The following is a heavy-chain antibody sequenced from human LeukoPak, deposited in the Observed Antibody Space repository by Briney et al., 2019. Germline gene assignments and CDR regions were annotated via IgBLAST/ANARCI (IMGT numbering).Heavy chain of an antibody. CDR1: GFTFSNYW. V-gene: IGHV3-74*01. J-gene: IGHJ4*02. CDR2: IYTDGSST. CDR3: ARDPDYDILTGYYFPSFDY. Sequence: GGSLRLSCAASGFTFSNYWMHWVRQAPGKGLVWVSRIYTDGSSTNYADSVKGRFTISRDNSKNTLFLQMNSLRAEDTAVYYCARDPDYDILTGYYFPSFDYWGQGTLVTVSS. D-gene: IGHD3-9*01.